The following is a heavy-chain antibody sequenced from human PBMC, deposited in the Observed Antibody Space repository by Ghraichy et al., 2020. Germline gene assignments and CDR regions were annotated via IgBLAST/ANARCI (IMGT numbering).Heavy chain of an antibody. D-gene: IGHD3-3*02. V-gene: IGHV3-23*01. CDR2: ISDSGGST. Sequence: GESLNISCAASGFTFSSYAMNWVRQAPGKGLEWVSVISDSGGSTYYADSVKGRFTISRDNSKNTLYLQMNSLRAEDTAVYYCAKGIAARLAGYFDYWGQGTLVTVSS. J-gene: IGHJ4*02. CDR3: AKGIAARLAGYFDY. CDR1: GFTFSSYA.